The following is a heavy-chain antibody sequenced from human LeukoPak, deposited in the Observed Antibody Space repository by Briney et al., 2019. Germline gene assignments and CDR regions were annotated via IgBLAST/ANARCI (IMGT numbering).Heavy chain of an antibody. J-gene: IGHJ3*02. Sequence: SETLSLTCTVSGGSISSYYWSWLRQPAGKGLEWIGRIYTSGSTNYNPSLKSRVTMSVDTSKNQFSLKLSSVTAADTAVYDCAREVWILVVVAAKRAAFDIWGQGTLVTVSS. D-gene: IGHD2-15*01. CDR1: GGSISSYY. V-gene: IGHV4-4*07. CDR3: AREVWILVVVAAKRAAFDI. CDR2: IYTSGST.